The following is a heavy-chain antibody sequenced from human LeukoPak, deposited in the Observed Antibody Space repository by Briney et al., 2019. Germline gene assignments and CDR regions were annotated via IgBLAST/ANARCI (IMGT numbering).Heavy chain of an antibody. D-gene: IGHD3-22*01. Sequence: GGSLRLSCAASGFTFSGSAMHWVRQASGKGLEWVGRIRSKANSYATAYAASVKGRFTISRDDSKNTAYLQMNSLKTEDTAVYYCTSDYYDSSGYRHVDYWGQGTLVTVSS. CDR3: TSDYYDSSGYRHVDY. CDR1: GFTFSGSA. J-gene: IGHJ4*02. V-gene: IGHV3-73*01. CDR2: IRSKANSYAT.